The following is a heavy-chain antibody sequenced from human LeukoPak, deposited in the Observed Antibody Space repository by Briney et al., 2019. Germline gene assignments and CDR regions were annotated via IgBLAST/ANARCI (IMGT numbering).Heavy chain of an antibody. CDR1: GGSFSGYY. Sequence: PSETLSLTCAVYGGSFSGYYWSWIRQPPGKGLEWIGEINHSGSTNYNPSLKSRVTISVDTSKNQFSLKLSSVTAADTAVYYCARDLSDYGDGDWFDPWGQGTLVTVSS. CDR3: ARDLSDYGDGDWFDP. J-gene: IGHJ5*02. V-gene: IGHV4-34*01. CDR2: INHSGST. D-gene: IGHD4-17*01.